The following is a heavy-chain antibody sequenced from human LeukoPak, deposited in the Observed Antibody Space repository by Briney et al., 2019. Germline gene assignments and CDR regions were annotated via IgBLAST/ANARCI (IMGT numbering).Heavy chain of an antibody. D-gene: IGHD3-16*01. V-gene: IGHV4-31*03. Sequence: PSETLSLTCTVSGGSISSGDYFWSWLRQHPERGLEWIGYIYNTGNTYCNPSLKSRVTLSVDTSKNQFSLKLTSVTAADTAVYYCARRGGGRWFDPWGQGTLVTVSS. J-gene: IGHJ5*02. CDR1: GGSISSGDYF. CDR2: IYNTGNT. CDR3: ARRGGGRWFDP.